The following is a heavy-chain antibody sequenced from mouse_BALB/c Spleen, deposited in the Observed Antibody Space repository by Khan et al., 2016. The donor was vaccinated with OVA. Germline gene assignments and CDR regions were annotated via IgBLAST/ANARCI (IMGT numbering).Heavy chain of an antibody. CDR3: AGGEYDDHAVAY. CDR2: IYPGTGST. J-gene: IGHJ4*01. CDR1: GYIFTSYW. Sequence: QVQLKQSGAELVRPGASVKLSCKTSGYIFTSYWIHWVKQRSGQGLEWIARIYPGTGSTYYNEKFKGKATLTADKSSSTAYMPLSSLKSEDSSLYFCAGGEYDDHAVAYWGQGTSVTVSA. V-gene: IGHV1-76*01. D-gene: IGHD2-3*01.